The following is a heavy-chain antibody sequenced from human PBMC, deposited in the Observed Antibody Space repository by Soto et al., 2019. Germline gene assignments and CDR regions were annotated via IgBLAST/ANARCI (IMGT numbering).Heavy chain of an antibody. V-gene: IGHV4-30-4*01. Sequence: VQLQESGPGLVKPSQTLSLICTVSGGPISGYSWHWVRQSSGQGLEWVGYIYYNAITYYNPSLESRGTISLDTSNSQFSLRLTSLTPADTAVYYCARELRTLASPLDVWGQGTLVTVSS. D-gene: IGHD3-3*02. CDR1: GGPISGYS. J-gene: IGHJ4*02. CDR2: IYYNAIT. CDR3: ARELRTLASPLDV.